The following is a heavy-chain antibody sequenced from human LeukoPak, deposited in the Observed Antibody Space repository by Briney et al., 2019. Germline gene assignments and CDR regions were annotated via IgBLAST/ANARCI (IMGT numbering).Heavy chain of an antibody. D-gene: IGHD3-22*01. CDR1: GFTFSSYA. CDR2: ISGSGGST. V-gene: IGHV3-23*01. J-gene: IGHJ4*02. Sequence: GGSLRLSCAASGFTFSSYAMSWVRQAPGKGLEWVSAISGSGGSTYYADSVKGRFTISRDNSKNTLYLQMNSLRAEDTAVYYCAKEGNNYYDSSGYSYYFDYWGQGTLVTVSS. CDR3: AKEGNNYYDSSGYSYYFDY.